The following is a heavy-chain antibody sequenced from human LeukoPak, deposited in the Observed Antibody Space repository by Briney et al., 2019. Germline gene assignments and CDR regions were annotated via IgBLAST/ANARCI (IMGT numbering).Heavy chain of an antibody. CDR3: AKDRYCSSTSCYGTIDY. CDR2: IYSGGST. Sequence: SGGSLRLSCAASGFTVSSNYMSWVRQAPGKGLEWVSVIYSGGSTYYADSVKGRFTTSRDNSKNTLYLQMNSLRAEDTAVYYCAKDRYCSSTSCYGTIDYWGQGTLVTVSS. V-gene: IGHV3-53*01. D-gene: IGHD2-2*01. J-gene: IGHJ4*02. CDR1: GFTVSSNY.